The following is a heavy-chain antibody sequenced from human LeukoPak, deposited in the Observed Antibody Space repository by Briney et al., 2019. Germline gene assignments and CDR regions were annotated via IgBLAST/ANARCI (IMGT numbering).Heavy chain of an antibody. CDR2: INHSGST. Sequence: SETLSLTCAVYGGSFSGYYWSWIRQPPGKGLEWIGEINHSGSTNYNPSLKSRVTISVDTSKNQFSLKLSSVTAADTAVYYCGLVYSSSWYPPYYFDYWGQGTLDTVSS. CDR1: GGSFSGYY. J-gene: IGHJ4*02. D-gene: IGHD6-13*01. V-gene: IGHV4-34*01. CDR3: GLVYSSSWYPPYYFDY.